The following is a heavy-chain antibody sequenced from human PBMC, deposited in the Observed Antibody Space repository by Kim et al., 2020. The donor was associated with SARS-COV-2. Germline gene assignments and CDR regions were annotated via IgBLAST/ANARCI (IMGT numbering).Heavy chain of an antibody. CDR3: AKDRRWGSLGFYDHYFEN. D-gene: IGHD3-3*01. Sequence: GGSLRLSCAASGFSFDEYAIHWVRQARRKGGGGVGVITWKGDKMGFADSVKGRFTISRDTAKNCLYLQMNTLRAEDTAMYYCAKDRRWGSLGFYDHYFENWGQGTLVSVSS. CDR2: ITWKGDKM. CDR1: GFSFDEYA. J-gene: IGHJ4*02. V-gene: IGHV3-9*01.